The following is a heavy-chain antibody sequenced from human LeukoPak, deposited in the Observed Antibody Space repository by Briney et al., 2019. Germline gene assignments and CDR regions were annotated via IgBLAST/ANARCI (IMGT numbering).Heavy chain of an antibody. V-gene: IGHV4-31*03. D-gene: IGHD2-15*01. CDR1: GVSISSGGYY. CDR3: ARGYCSGGSCYYFDY. CDR2: IYYSGST. Sequence: KTSETLSLTCTVSGVSISSGGYYWSWIRQHPGKGLEWIGYIYYSGSTYYNPSLKSRVTISVDTSKNQFSLKLSSVTAADTAVYYCARGYCSGGSCYYFDYWGQGTLVTVSS. J-gene: IGHJ4*02.